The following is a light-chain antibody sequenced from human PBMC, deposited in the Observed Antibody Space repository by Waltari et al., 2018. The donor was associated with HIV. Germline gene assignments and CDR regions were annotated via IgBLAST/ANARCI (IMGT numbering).Light chain of an antibody. CDR3: QQSSSIPLS. V-gene: IGKV1-39*01. J-gene: IGKJ4*01. Sequence: DIQMTQSPSSLSASVGDRVTITCRASQTITNYLNWYQQKPGKAPKLLIYDASTLQNGVPSTFSATGYGTDFNLTISCLQPEDFATYYCQQSSSIPLSFGGGTKIDLK. CDR2: DAS. CDR1: QTITNY.